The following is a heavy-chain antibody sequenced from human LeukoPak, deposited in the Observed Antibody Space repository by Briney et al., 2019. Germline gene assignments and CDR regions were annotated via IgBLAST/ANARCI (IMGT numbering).Heavy chain of an antibody. J-gene: IGHJ4*02. V-gene: IGHV1-8*01. CDR1: GYTFTSYD. Sequence: GASVKVSCKASGYTFTSYDINWVRQATGQGLEWMGWMNPNSGNTGYAQKFQGRVTMTTDTSTSTAYMELRNLRSDDTAVYYCARDQAPGSVCGYWGQGTLVTVSS. CDR3: ARDQAPGSVCGY. CDR2: MNPNSGNT. D-gene: IGHD3-10*01.